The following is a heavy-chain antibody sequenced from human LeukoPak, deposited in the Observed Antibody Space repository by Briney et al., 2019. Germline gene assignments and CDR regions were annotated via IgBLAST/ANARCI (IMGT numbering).Heavy chain of an antibody. Sequence: GGSLRLSCAASGFTFSSYSMNWVRQAPGKGLEWVSYIGAAGSTIFYADSVKGRFTISRDNAKNSLFLQMNSLRAEDTAVYYCARDSSTYAGPPDYWGQGTLVTVSS. CDR3: ARDSSTYAGPPDY. J-gene: IGHJ4*02. CDR2: IGAAGSTI. V-gene: IGHV3-48*01. D-gene: IGHD2-2*01. CDR1: GFTFSSYS.